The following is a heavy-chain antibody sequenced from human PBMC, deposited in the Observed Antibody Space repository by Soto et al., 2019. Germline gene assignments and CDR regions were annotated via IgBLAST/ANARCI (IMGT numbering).Heavy chain of an antibody. V-gene: IGHV3-23*01. J-gene: IGHJ4*02. CDR1: GFTFTTYT. Sequence: PGGSLRLSCAASGFTFTTYTMNWVRQAPGKGLEWVSAINGGQGRTYYADSVKGRFTISRDNSKNMLFLQMNSLRAEDTAVYYCAKDRHPDGIRTFDHWGQALPLTV. CDR2: INGGQGRT. CDR3: AKDRHPDGIRTFDH. D-gene: IGHD3-3*02.